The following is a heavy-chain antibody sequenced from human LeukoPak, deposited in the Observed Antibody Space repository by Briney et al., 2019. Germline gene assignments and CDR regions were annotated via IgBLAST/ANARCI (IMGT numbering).Heavy chain of an antibody. Sequence: SETLSLTCTVSGDSLSSVSYYWTWSWKAPGKGLEWLGYIYYSGSTNYKPSLKSRVTISEDTSKNQFSLKLSSVTAADTAVYYCARADYSNYGDAFDIWGQGTMVTVSS. D-gene: IGHD4-11*01. CDR1: GDSLSSVSYY. CDR2: IYYSGST. J-gene: IGHJ3*02. CDR3: ARADYSNYGDAFDI. V-gene: IGHV4-61*01.